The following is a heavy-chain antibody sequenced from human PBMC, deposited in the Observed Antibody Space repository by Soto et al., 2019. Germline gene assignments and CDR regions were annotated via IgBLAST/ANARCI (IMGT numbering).Heavy chain of an antibody. CDR3: ARGLYNWNYFDY. CDR1: GGSISSGGYY. CDR2: IYYSGST. Sequence: SETLSLTCAVSGGSISSGGYYWSWISQHPGKGLEWIGYIYYSGSTYYNPSLKSRVTISVDTSKNQFSLKLSSVTAADTAVYYCARGLYNWNYFDYWGQGTLVTVS. V-gene: IGHV4-31*11. D-gene: IGHD1-20*01. J-gene: IGHJ4*02.